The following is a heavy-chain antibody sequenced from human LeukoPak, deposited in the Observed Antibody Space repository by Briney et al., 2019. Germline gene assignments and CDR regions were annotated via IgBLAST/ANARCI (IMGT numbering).Heavy chain of an antibody. CDR2: IYPGDSDT. CDR3: ARQIDPDGFSYYFDY. V-gene: IGHV5-51*01. Sequence: GGSLRISRKGSGYSFTSYWIGLGRQMPGERLEGMGIIYPGDSDTRYSPSFQGQVTISADKSISTAYLQWSSLKASDTAMYYCARQIDPDGFSYYFDYWGQGTLVTVSS. CDR1: GYSFTSYW. J-gene: IGHJ4*02. D-gene: IGHD3-3*01.